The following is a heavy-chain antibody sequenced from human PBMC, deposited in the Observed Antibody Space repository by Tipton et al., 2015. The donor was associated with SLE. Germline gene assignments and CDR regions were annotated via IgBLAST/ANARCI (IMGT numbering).Heavy chain of an antibody. Sequence: TLSLTCTVSGGSISSVSYYWSWIRQPAGKGLEWIGRMYSSGSTDYNPSLKSRVTTSVDTSKNQFSLKMSSVTAADTAVYYCARGREWVENYGSGSYRTHQYLDLWGRGTLVTVSS. D-gene: IGHD3-10*01. CDR3: ARGREWVENYGSGSYRTHQYLDL. V-gene: IGHV4-61*02. CDR2: MYSSGST. CDR1: GGSISSVSYY. J-gene: IGHJ2*01.